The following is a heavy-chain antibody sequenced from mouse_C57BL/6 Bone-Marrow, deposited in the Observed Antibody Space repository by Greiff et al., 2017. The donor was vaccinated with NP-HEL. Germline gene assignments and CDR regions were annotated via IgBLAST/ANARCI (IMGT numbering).Heavy chain of an antibody. Sequence: QVQLQQSGAELVRPGTSVKVSCKASGYAFTNYLMEWVQQRPGQGLEWIGVINPGSGGTNYNEKFKGKATLTADKSSSTAYMQLSSLTSEDSAVYVCARSLWYYDFWDQGNTLTVTA. D-gene: IGHD1-1*02. J-gene: IGHJ2*01. CDR3: ARSLWYYDF. CDR2: INPGSGGT. CDR1: GYAFTNYL. V-gene: IGHV1-54*01.